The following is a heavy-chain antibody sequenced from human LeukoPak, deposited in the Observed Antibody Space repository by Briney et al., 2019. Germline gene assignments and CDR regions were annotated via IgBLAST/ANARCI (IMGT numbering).Heavy chain of an antibody. D-gene: IGHD2-15*01. CDR3: VRDAGGGPFFDY. V-gene: IGHV4-59*11. CDR1: GGSISGRY. CDR2: INYSGSA. Sequence: SETLSLTCTVSGGSISGRYWGWIRQPPGKGLEWIGYINYSGSADYNPSLKSRVTISLDTSKNQFSLKLSSVTAADTAVYYCVRDAGGGPFFDYWGQGTLVTVSS. J-gene: IGHJ4*02.